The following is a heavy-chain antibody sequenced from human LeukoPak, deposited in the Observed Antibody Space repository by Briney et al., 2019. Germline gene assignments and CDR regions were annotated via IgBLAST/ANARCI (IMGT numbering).Heavy chain of an antibody. CDR2: ISGGGDST. D-gene: IGHD3-10*01. J-gene: IGHJ4*02. V-gene: IGHV3-23*01. CDR3: ARIRGGWYIDY. Sequence: HTGGSLRLSCAASGLTFSNFAMSWVRQAPGKGLEWVSAISGGGDSTYYADSVKGRFTISRDNSKNTLYLQMNSLRADDTAVYYCARIRGGWYIDYWGQGTLVTVSS. CDR1: GLTFSNFA.